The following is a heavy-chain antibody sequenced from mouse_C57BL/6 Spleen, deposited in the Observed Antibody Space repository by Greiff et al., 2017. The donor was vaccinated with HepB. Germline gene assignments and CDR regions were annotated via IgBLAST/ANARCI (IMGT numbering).Heavy chain of an antibody. V-gene: IGHV1-64*01. CDR3: ASGYGSSYGYFDV. D-gene: IGHD1-1*01. CDR1: GYTFTSYW. CDR2: IHPNSGST. Sequence: VQLQQSGAELVKPGASVKLSCKASGYTFTSYWMHWVKQRPGQGLEWIVMIHPNSGSTNYNEKFKSKATLTVDKSSSTAYMQLSSLTSEDSAVYYCASGYGSSYGYFDVWGTGTTVTVSS. J-gene: IGHJ1*03.